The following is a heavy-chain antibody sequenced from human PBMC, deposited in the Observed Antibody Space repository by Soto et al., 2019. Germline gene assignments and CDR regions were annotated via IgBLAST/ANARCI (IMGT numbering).Heavy chain of an antibody. CDR2: IYPGDSDT. J-gene: IGHJ6*02. CDR1: GYSFTSYW. D-gene: IGHD3-9*01. CDR3: ARAPYDILTGYYPYYYYYYGMDV. V-gene: IGHV5-51*01. Sequence: GESLKISCKGSGYSFTSYWIGWVRQMPGKGLEWMRIIYPGDSDTRYSPSFQGQVTISADKSISTAYLQWSSLKASDTAMYYCARAPYDILTGYYPYYYYYYGMDVWGQGTTVTVSS.